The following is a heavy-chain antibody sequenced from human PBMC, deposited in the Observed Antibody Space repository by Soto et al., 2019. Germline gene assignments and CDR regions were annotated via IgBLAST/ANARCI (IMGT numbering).Heavy chain of an antibody. Sequence: QVQLEQSGAEVKKPGSSVKVSCKASGGTFSNSAISWVRQAPGQGLEWMGGIMPIFRTPDYAQKFQGRVTITADESTSTAYMELSGLRSDDTAVYYRARDKDRQQLGGNYYYILDVWGQGTTVTVSS. CDR1: GGTFSNSA. D-gene: IGHD3-3*02. CDR3: ARDKDRQQLGGNYYYILDV. J-gene: IGHJ6*02. CDR2: IMPIFRTP. V-gene: IGHV1-69*12.